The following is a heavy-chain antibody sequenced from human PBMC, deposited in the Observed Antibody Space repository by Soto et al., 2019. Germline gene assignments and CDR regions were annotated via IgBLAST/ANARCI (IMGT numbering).Heavy chain of an antibody. D-gene: IGHD3-10*01. CDR2: MNPNSGNT. CDR1: GYTFTSYD. Sequence: ASVKVSCKASGYTFTSYDINWVRQATGQGLEWMGWMNPNSGNTGYAQKFQGRVTMTRNTSISKANMELSSLRSEYTAVYVCAREGAGSNYFDYWGQGTLVTVSS. CDR3: AREGAGSNYFDY. J-gene: IGHJ4*02. V-gene: IGHV1-8*01.